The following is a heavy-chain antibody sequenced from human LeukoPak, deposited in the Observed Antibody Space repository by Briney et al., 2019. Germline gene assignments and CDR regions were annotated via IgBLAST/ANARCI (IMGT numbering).Heavy chain of an antibody. CDR3: ARHPLVYGGPGPFVS. Sequence: TLSLTCTVSGGSISTFFWSWIRQPPGKRLEWIGYIYYSGSTNYNPSLKSRVTMSVDTSRNQFSLMLNSMTAADTAIYYCARHPLVYGGPGPFVSWGQGALVTVSS. CDR1: GGSISTFF. D-gene: IGHD4/OR15-4a*01. V-gene: IGHV4-59*08. J-gene: IGHJ4*02. CDR2: IYYSGST.